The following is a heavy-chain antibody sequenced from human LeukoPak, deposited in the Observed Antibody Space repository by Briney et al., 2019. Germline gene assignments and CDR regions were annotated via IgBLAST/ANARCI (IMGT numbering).Heavy chain of an antibody. Sequence: PSETLSLTCTVSGGSISSSSYYWGWIRQPPGKGLEWIGSIYYSGSTYYNPSLKSRVTISVDTSKNQFSLKLSSVTAADTAVYYCARESDDYSSDAFDIWGQGTMVTVSS. CDR3: ARESDDYSSDAFDI. CDR2: IYYSGST. CDR1: GGSISSSSYY. D-gene: IGHD4-11*01. J-gene: IGHJ3*02. V-gene: IGHV4-39*07.